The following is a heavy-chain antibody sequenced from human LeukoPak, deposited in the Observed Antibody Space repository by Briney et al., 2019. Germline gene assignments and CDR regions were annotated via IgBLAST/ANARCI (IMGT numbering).Heavy chain of an antibody. CDR2: IRYDGSNK. J-gene: IGHJ1*01. V-gene: IGHV3-30*02. D-gene: IGHD3-10*01. CDR1: GFIFSSYG. Sequence: PGGSLRLSCAASGFIFSSYGMHWVRQAPGKGLEWVAFIRYDGSNKYYAGSVRGRFTISRDNSKNTLYLQMNSLRAEDTAMYYCAKDLGGSGVKGYFQHWGQGTLVTVSS. CDR3: AKDLGGSGVKGYFQH.